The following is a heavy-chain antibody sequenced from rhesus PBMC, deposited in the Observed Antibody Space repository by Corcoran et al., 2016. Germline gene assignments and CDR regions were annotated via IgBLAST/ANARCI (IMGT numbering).Heavy chain of an antibody. CDR3: ARPSGQLVLHY. CDR2: ISGTTGDT. Sequence: QLQLQESGPGLVKPSETLTLTCAASGDSITSNFWSWARQPPGKGLAWIGRISGTTGDTDYNPSLRSRVSISRDTSKKHFSLNLTSVTAADTAVYYCARPSGQLVLHYWGQGVLVTVSS. CDR1: GDSITSNF. D-gene: IGHD6-13*01. V-gene: IGHV4-173*01. J-gene: IGHJ4*01.